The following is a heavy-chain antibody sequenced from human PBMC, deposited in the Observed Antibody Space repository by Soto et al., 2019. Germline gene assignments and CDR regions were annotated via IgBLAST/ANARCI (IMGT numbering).Heavy chain of an antibody. CDR2: ISSSSTTYT. V-gene: IGHV3-21*01. Sequence: EVQLVESGGGLVKPGESLTLSCAASGFTFSSYSMNWVRQAPGEGLEWVSSISSSSTTYTSYADSVKGRFTISGDNAKNLRYLQMNSLRAEDTAVFYCATGMSGSGFSDFEFWGQGTLVAVSS. J-gene: IGHJ4*02. CDR3: ATGMSGSGFSDFEF. CDR1: GFTFSSYS. D-gene: IGHD6-19*01.